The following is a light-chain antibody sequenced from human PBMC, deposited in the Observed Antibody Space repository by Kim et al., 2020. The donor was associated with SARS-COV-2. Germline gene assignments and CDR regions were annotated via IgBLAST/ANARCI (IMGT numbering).Light chain of an antibody. CDR3: QTWGTGIWV. CDR1: SGHSSYP. J-gene: IGLJ3*02. CDR2: LNSDGSH. V-gene: IGLV4-69*01. Sequence: QPVLTQSPSASASLGASVKLTCTLSSGHSSYPIAWHQQQPEKGPRYLMKLNSDGSHSKGDGIPDRFSGSSSGAERYLTISSLQSEDEADYYCQTWGTGIWVFGGGTQLTVL.